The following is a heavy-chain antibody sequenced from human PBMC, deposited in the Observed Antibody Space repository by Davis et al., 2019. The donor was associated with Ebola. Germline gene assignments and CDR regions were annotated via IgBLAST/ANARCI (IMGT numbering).Heavy chain of an antibody. Sequence: GESLKISCAASGFSFSAYGMSWVRQAPGKGLEWVSSISDSRGTTKYADSVKGRFTISRANSNSTVFLQMNSLTVEDTAVYYCLGDPNWAFGYWGQGTLVTVSS. D-gene: IGHD3-16*01. CDR1: GFSFSAYG. V-gene: IGHV3-23*01. CDR3: LGDPNWAFGY. J-gene: IGHJ4*02. CDR2: ISDSRGTT.